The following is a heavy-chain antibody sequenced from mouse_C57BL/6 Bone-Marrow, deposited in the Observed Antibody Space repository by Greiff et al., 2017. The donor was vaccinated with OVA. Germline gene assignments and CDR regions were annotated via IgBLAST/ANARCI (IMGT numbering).Heavy chain of an antibody. Sequence: QVQLQQSGAELVRPGASVKMSCKASGYTFTSYNMHWVKQTPRQGLEWIGAIYPGNGDTSYNQKFKGKATLTVDKSSSTAYMQLSSLISEDAAVYLCARSSGWLSPWFAYWGQGTLVTVSA. V-gene: IGHV1-12*01. CDR2: IYPGNGDT. CDR1: GYTFTSYN. J-gene: IGHJ3*01. CDR3: ARSSGWLSPWFAY. D-gene: IGHD2-3*01.